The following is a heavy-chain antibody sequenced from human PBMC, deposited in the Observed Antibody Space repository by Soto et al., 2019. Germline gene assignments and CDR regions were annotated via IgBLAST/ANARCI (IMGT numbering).Heavy chain of an antibody. D-gene: IGHD6-6*01. Sequence: PSETLSLTCTVSGGSISSYYWSWIRQPPGKGLEWIGYIYYSGSTNYNPSLKSRVTISVDTSKNQISLKLSSVTAADTAVYYCARRIAARPGQGGQFGRNYYYGMDVWGQGTTVTGS. V-gene: IGHV4-59*01. CDR1: GGSISSYY. J-gene: IGHJ6*02. CDR2: IYYSGST. CDR3: ARRIAARPGQGGQFGRNYYYGMDV.